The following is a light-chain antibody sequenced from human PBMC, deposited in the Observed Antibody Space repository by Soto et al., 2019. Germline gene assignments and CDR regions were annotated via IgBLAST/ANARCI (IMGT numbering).Light chain of an antibody. J-gene: IGKJ5*01. CDR3: QQLNSYPIT. CDR1: QTISSS. V-gene: IGKV1-9*01. CDR2: GAS. Sequence: IQLTQSPSSLSASVGDRVTITCRASQTISSSLAWYQQKPGIAPKLLIYGASTLQSGVPSRFSGSGSGTDFTLTISSLQPEDFATYYCQQLNSYPITFGQGTRLEIK.